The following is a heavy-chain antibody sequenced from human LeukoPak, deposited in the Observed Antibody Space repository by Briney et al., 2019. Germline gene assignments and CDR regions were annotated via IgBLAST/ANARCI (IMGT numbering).Heavy chain of an antibody. J-gene: IGHJ5*02. CDR3: ARLSPYYDFWSGTHFDP. CDR1: GGSISSGSYY. Sequence: PSETLSLTCTVSGGSISSGSYYWSWIRQPAGKGLEWIGRIYTSGSTNYNPSLKSRVTISVDTSKNQFSLKLSSVTAADTAVYYCARLSPYYDFWSGTHFDPWGQGTLVTVSS. V-gene: IGHV4-61*02. CDR2: IYTSGST. D-gene: IGHD3-3*01.